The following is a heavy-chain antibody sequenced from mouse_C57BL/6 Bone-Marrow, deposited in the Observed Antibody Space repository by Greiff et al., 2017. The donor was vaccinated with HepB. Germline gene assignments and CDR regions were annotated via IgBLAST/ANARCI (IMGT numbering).Heavy chain of an antibody. CDR1: GYAFTNYL. Sequence: QVQLQQSGAELVRPGTSVKVSCKASGYAFTNYLIEWVKQRPGQGLEWIGVINPGSGGTNYNEKFKGKATLTADKSSSTAYMQLSSLTSEDSAVYFCASSWRLLFFDYWGQGTTLTVSS. CDR3: ASSWRLLFFDY. J-gene: IGHJ2*01. D-gene: IGHD2-3*01. CDR2: INPGSGGT. V-gene: IGHV1-54*01.